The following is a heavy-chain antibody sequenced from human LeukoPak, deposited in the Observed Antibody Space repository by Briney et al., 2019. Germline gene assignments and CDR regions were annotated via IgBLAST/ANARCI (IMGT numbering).Heavy chain of an antibody. Sequence: GASVKVSCKASGGTFSSYATSWVRQAPGQGLEWMGRIIPILGIANYAQKFQGRVTITADKSTSTAYMELSSLRSEDTAVYYCARSVRDGYNYSPKYFDYWGQGTLVTVSS. D-gene: IGHD5-12*01. V-gene: IGHV1-69*04. CDR1: GGTFSSYA. CDR3: ARSVRDGYNYSPKYFDY. J-gene: IGHJ4*02. CDR2: IIPILGIA.